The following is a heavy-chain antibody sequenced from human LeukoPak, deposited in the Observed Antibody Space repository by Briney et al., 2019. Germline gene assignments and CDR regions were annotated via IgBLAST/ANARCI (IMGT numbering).Heavy chain of an antibody. V-gene: IGHV3-30*02. J-gene: IGHJ4*02. Sequence: GGSLRLSCAASGFTFSSYGMHWVRQAPGKGLEWVAFIRYDGSNKYYADSVKGRFTISRDNSKNTLYLQMNSLRAEDTAVYYCAKDAYYYGSGSYPYWGQGTLVTVSS. CDR3: AKDAYYYGSGSYPY. D-gene: IGHD3-10*01. CDR1: GFTFSSYG. CDR2: IRYDGSNK.